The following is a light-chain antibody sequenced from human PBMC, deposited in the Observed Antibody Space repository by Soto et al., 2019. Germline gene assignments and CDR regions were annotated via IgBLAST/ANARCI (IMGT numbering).Light chain of an antibody. J-gene: IGKJ1*01. CDR3: LQDQSYWT. V-gene: IGKV1-5*03. CDR2: QAS. CDR1: QSISRQ. Sequence: DIQMTQSPSTLSASVGDRVSITCRASQSISRQLAWYQQKPGQAPNLLIYQASNLETGVPSRYTGSRSGTEFTLTNSSLQPDDLSTYYCLQDQSYWTFGQGIKVEVK.